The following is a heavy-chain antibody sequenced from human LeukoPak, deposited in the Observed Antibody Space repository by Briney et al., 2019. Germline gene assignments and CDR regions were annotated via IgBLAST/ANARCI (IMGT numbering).Heavy chain of an antibody. CDR3: ASLAVAGIGYNFDY. CDR2: IYYSGST. Sequence: TSETLSLTCTVSGGSISSGGYYWSWIRQHPGKGLEWIGYIYYSGSTYYNPSLKSRVTISVDTSKNQFSLKLSSVTAADTAVYYCASLAVAGIGYNFDYWGQGILVTVSS. J-gene: IGHJ4*02. CDR1: GGSISSGGYY. D-gene: IGHD6-19*01. V-gene: IGHV4-31*03.